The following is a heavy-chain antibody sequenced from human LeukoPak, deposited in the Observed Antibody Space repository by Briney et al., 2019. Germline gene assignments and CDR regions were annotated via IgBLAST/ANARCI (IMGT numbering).Heavy chain of an antibody. CDR1: GGSISSSNW. CDR2: IYHSGST. Sequence: SETLSLTCAVSGGSISSSNWWSWVRQPPGKGLEWVGEIYHSGSTNYNPSLKSRVTISVDTSKNQFSLKLSSVTAADTAVYYCARVGYYYDSSGYPKNAFDIWGQGTMVTVSS. V-gene: IGHV4-4*02. CDR3: ARVGYYYDSSGYPKNAFDI. D-gene: IGHD3-22*01. J-gene: IGHJ3*02.